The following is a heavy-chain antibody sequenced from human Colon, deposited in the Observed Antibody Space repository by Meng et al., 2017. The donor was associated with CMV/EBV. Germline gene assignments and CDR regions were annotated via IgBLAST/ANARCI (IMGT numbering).Heavy chain of an antibody. Sequence: GESLKISCGVSGFSFRNCGMSWVRQAPGKGLEWVGRMRSKSEKWRIEYAAPVIGRFTISRDDSRHVSILQMDSLKTEDTAVYYCAPDVPQPLAQIDFWGQGTLVTVSS. V-gene: IGHV3-15*01. J-gene: IGHJ4*02. D-gene: IGHD1-1*01. CDR3: APDVPQPLAQIDF. CDR1: GFSFRNCG. CDR2: MRSKSEKWRI.